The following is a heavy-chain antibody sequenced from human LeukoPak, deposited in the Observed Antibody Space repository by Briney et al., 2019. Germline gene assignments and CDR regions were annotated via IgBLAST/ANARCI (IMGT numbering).Heavy chain of an antibody. CDR2: IIPIFGTA. V-gene: IGHV1-69*13. CDR3: ARAERITIFGVVTPGYYYYMDV. J-gene: IGHJ6*03. D-gene: IGHD3-3*01. CDR1: GGTFSSYA. Sequence: ASVKVSCKASGGTFSSYAISWVRQAPGQGLEWMGGIIPIFGTANYAQKSQGRVTITADESTSTAYMELSSLRSEDTAVYYCARAERITIFGVVTPGYYYYMDVWGKGTTVTASS.